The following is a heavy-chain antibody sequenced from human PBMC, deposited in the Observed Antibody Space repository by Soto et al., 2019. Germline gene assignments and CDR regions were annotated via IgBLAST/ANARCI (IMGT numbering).Heavy chain of an antibody. CDR1: GFTLSDYY. J-gene: IGHJ3*01. Sequence: EVKLVESVGGLVQPGGSLSVTCAVSGFTLSDYYIDWVRQAPGKGLEWLARSRDKANSFSTDYAASVKGRLSISRDDSESSVFLQMNSLRTDDTALYYCARSKSYGAYDVWGQGTAVIVSS. D-gene: IGHD3-10*01. V-gene: IGHV3-72*01. CDR3: ARSKSYGAYDV. CDR2: SRDKANSFST.